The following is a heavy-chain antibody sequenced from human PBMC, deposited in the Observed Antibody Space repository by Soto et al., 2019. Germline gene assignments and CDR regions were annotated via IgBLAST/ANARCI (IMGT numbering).Heavy chain of an antibody. Sequence: ASVKVSCKASGGTFSSYAISWLRQAPGQGLEWMGGIIPIFGTANYAQKFQGRVTITADESTSTAYMELSSLRSEDTAVYYCARDSSRWYPFGFDPWGQGTLVTVSS. CDR2: IIPIFGTA. CDR1: GGTFSSYA. J-gene: IGHJ5*01. V-gene: IGHV1-69*13. D-gene: IGHD6-13*01. CDR3: ARDSSRWYPFGFDP.